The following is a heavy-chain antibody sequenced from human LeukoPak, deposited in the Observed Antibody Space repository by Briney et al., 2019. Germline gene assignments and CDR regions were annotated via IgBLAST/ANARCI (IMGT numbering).Heavy chain of an antibody. CDR2: ISYDGSNK. Sequence: PGGSLRLSCAASGFTFSSYAMHWVRQAPGKGLEWVAVISYDGSNKYYADSVKGRFTISRDNSKNTLYLQMNSLRAEDTAVYYCARSDYGDYTGDYWGQGTLATVSS. CDR1: GFTFSSYA. J-gene: IGHJ4*02. D-gene: IGHD4-17*01. CDR3: ARSDYGDYTGDY. V-gene: IGHV3-30-3*01.